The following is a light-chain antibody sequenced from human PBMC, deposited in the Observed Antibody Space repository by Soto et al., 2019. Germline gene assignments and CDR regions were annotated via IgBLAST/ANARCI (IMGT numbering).Light chain of an antibody. Sequence: QSVLTQPPSVSGAPGQRVTISCTGSSSNIGAGYDVHWYQQPPGTAPKLLIYGNSNRPSGVPDRFSGSKSGTSASLAITGLQAEDEADYYCQSYDSSLSGSLFGGGTKLTVL. CDR2: GNS. V-gene: IGLV1-40*01. J-gene: IGLJ2*01. CDR3: QSYDSSLSGSL. CDR1: SSNIGAGYD.